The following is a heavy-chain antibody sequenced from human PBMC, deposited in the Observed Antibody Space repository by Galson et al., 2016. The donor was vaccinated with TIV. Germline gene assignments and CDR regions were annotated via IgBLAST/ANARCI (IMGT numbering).Heavy chain of an antibody. CDR2: FIPLFGTA. D-gene: IGHD5-18*01. CDR1: GDTFSTYP. J-gene: IGHJ6*02. CDR3: AKDRNTAMDTYHYYYGMDV. V-gene: IGHV1-69*13. Sequence: SVKVSCKASGDTFSTYPFNWVRQAPGQGLEWVGGFIPLFGTANYAQKFQGRVTITADESTSTLYMEVSSLGSEDTAVYYCAKDRNTAMDTYHYYYGMDVWGQGTTVIVSS.